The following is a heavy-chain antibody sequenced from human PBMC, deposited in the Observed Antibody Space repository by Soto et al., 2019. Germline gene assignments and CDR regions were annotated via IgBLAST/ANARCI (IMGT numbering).Heavy chain of an antibody. Sequence: GGSLRLSCAASGFAFYYYNMNWVRQAPGRGLEWVSSISGSGIDIHFTDSVKGRFTISRDNAKTSLYLQMDSLRPADTAIYYWAREGVTNYTDYYFDLWGHGALVTVPQ. J-gene: IGHJ4*01. V-gene: IGHV3-21*01. CDR3: AREGVTNYTDYYFDL. D-gene: IGHD4-4*01. CDR1: GFAFYYYN. CDR2: ISGSGIDI.